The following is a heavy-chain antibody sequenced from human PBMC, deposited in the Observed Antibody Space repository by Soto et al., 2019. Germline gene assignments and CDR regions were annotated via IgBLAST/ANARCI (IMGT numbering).Heavy chain of an antibody. CDR2: TSYRSKWYN. CDR3: ARDGRNSYFDY. J-gene: IGHJ4*02. CDR1: GDSVSSNSAA. Sequence: SQTLSRTCAISGDSVSSNSAAWNWIRPSPSRGLEWLGRTSYRSKWYNDNAVSVKSRIIINTDTSKNTLYLQMNSLTAEDTAVYYCARDGRNSYFDYWGQGTLVTVSS. V-gene: IGHV6-1*01.